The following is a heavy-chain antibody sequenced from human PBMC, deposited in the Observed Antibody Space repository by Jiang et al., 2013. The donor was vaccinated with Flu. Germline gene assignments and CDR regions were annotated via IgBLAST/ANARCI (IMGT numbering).Heavy chain of an antibody. D-gene: IGHD3-22*01. J-gene: IGHJ5*02. Sequence: GAEVKKPGSSMKVSCKASGGTFSSYAISWVRQAPGQGLEWMGGIIPILGIANYAQKFQGRVTITADKSTSTAYMELSSLRSEDTAVYYCASPGYYDSSGYYLGLNWFDPWGQGTLVTVSS. CDR2: IIPILGIA. V-gene: IGHV1-69*04. CDR3: ASPGYYDSSGYYLGLNWFDP. CDR1: GGTFSSYA.